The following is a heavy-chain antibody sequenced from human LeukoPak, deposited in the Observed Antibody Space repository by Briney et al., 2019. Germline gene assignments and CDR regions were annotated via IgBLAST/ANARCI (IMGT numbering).Heavy chain of an antibody. Sequence: PGGSLRLSCAASGFTFSSYAMSWVRQAPGKGLEWVSAISGSGGSTYYADSVKGRFTISRDNSKNTLYLQMNSLRAEDTAVYYCAKDGEMATIFYYYMDVWGKGTTVTVSS. V-gene: IGHV3-23*01. CDR2: ISGSGGST. CDR3: AKDGEMATIFYYYMDV. D-gene: IGHD5-24*01. J-gene: IGHJ6*03. CDR1: GFTFSSYA.